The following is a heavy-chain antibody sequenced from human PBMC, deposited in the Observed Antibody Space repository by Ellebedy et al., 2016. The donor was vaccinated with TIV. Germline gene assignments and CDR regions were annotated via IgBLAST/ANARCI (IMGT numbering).Heavy chain of an antibody. CDR1: GGSISNSDYY. CDR3: ARDPALPRGRFDT. CDR2: IYYSGSA. Sequence: MPSETLSLTCTVSGGSISNSDYYWNWIRQPPGKGLEWIGSIYYSGSAYYHPSLKSRVTVSVDTSKNQFSLNLSSVTAEDTAVYYCARDPALPRGRFDTWGQGTLVIVSS. J-gene: IGHJ5*02. V-gene: IGHV4-39*07.